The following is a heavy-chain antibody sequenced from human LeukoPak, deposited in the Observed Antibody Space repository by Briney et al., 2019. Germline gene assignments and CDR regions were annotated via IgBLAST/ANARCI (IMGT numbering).Heavy chain of an antibody. D-gene: IGHD4-17*01. Sequence: GGSLRLSCAASGFTSSSYAMHWVRQAPGKGLEWVAVISYDGSNKYYADSVKGRFTISRDNSKNTLYLQMNSLRAEDTAVYYCARDQPDYGLDYWGQGTLVTVSS. CDR1: GFTSSSYA. CDR2: ISYDGSNK. CDR3: ARDQPDYGLDY. J-gene: IGHJ4*02. V-gene: IGHV3-30-3*01.